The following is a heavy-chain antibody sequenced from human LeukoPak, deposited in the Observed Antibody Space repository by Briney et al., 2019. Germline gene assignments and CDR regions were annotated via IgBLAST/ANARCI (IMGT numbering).Heavy chain of an antibody. CDR3: VRDFGDRYDIFDI. CDR2: VNPNGNER. D-gene: IGHD3-9*01. Sequence: GGSLRLSCVASGITFSSYWMIWVRQTPGKGLEWVANVNPNGNERHYSDSVEGRFTISRDNAKNLLYLQMNSLRTDDTAVYYCVRDFGDRYDIFDIWGQGTMVTVSS. V-gene: IGHV3-7*01. J-gene: IGHJ3*02. CDR1: GITFSSYW.